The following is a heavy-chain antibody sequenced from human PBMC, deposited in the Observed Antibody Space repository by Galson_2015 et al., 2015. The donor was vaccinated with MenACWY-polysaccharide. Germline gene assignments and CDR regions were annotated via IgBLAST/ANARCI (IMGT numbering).Heavy chain of an antibody. CDR2: ITTYNGDT. Sequence: SVKVSCKASGFTFTDYGINWVRQAPGQGLEWMGNITTYNGDTNYAQKFQGRVTMTADTSTNTAYMELTNLKSDDTAVYYCARDSRPLVLVPVINWFDPWGQGTLVTVSS. J-gene: IGHJ5*02. CDR3: ARDSRPLVLVPVINWFDP. D-gene: IGHD6-13*01. V-gene: IGHV1-18*01. CDR1: GFTFTDYG.